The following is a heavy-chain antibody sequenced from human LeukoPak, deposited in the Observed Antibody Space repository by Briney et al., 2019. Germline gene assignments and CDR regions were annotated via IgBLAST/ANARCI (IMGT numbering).Heavy chain of an antibody. Sequence: PGGSLRLSCAASGFTFSSHWMHWVRQAPGKGLVWVSRINSDGSSTSYADSVKGRFTISRDNSKNTLYLQMNSLRAEDTAVYFCAKELHGSGNYAFDYWGQGTLVTVSS. D-gene: IGHD3-10*01. CDR1: GFTFSSHW. V-gene: IGHV3-74*01. CDR3: AKELHGSGNYAFDY. J-gene: IGHJ4*02. CDR2: INSDGSST.